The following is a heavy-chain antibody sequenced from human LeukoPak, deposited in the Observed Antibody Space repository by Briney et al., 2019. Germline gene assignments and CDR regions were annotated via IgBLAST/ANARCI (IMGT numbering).Heavy chain of an antibody. CDR2: LSRGGGTA. J-gene: IGHJ4*02. V-gene: IGHV3-23*01. CDR1: GFPFNMFA. CDR3: AKEQRIRHCSEGVCMEGYYFDY. Sequence: GGSLRLSCTGSGFPFNMFAMNWVRQAPGQGLEWVSGLSRGGGTANYADSVKGRFTISRDTSKNMVFLQVNDLRPEDTAVYYCAKEQRIRHCSEGVCMEGYYFDYWGQGSLVTVSS. D-gene: IGHD2-8*01.